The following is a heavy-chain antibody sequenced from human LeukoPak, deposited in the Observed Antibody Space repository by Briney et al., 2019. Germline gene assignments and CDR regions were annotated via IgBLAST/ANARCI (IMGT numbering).Heavy chain of an antibody. CDR1: GGSFSGYY. J-gene: IGHJ5*02. CDR2: INHSGST. Sequence: SETLSLTCVVYGGSFSGYYWSWIRQPPGKGLEWIGEINHSGSTNYNPSLKSRVTISVDTSKNQFSLKLSSVTAADTAVYYCARDRYYYDSSGYYAWFDPWGQGTLVTVSS. CDR3: ARDRYYYDSSGYYAWFDP. D-gene: IGHD3-22*01. V-gene: IGHV4-34*01.